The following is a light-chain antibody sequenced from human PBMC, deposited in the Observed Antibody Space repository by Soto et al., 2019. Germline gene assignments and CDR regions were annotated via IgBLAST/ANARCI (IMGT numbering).Light chain of an antibody. CDR1: QGITSF. J-gene: IGKJ4*01. V-gene: IGKV1-9*01. Sequence: DIPLTQSPSFLSASVGDRVSITCRASQGITSFLAWYQQIPGKAPKLLIYTASTLQSGVPPRFSGSGSGTDFTLTISSLQPEDFGTYYCQQLNSYPLTFGGGTRVAIK. CDR2: TAS. CDR3: QQLNSYPLT.